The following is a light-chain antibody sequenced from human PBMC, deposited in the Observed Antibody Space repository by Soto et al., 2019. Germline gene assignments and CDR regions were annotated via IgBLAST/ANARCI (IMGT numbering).Light chain of an antibody. CDR1: QSVPYNY. Sequence: EIVLTQSPGTLSLSPGERATLSCRASQSVPYNYLAWYQQRPSQAPRLLVSSASHRPAGIPDRFSGSGSGTDFTLIISGLEPEDFAVYYCQQYGSSPQTFGQGTTVEIK. CDR3: QQYGSSPQT. J-gene: IGKJ1*01. V-gene: IGKV3-20*01. CDR2: SAS.